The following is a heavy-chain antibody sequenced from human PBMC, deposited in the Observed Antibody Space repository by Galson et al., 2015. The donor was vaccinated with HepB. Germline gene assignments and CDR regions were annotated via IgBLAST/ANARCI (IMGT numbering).Heavy chain of an antibody. CDR1: DFTFSTYR. CDR2: IKEDGSEK. CDR3: ARGAFKTMVQTIVKIFHYNGMDV. J-gene: IGHJ6*02. V-gene: IGHV3-7*03. D-gene: IGHD3-10*01. Sequence: SLRLSCAASDFTFSTYRMHWVRQAPGKGLEWVANIKEDGSEKYYVDSVKGRFTISRDNAKKSLYLHMSSLRAEDTAVYFCARGAFKTMVQTIVKIFHYNGMDVWGQGTTVTVSS.